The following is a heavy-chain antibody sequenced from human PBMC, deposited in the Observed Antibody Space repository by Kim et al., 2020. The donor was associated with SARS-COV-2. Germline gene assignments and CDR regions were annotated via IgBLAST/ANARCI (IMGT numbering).Heavy chain of an antibody. D-gene: IGHD4-4*01. CDR1: GYTFTSYD. J-gene: IGHJ6*03. CDR2: MNPNSGNT. Sequence: ASVKVSCKASGYTFTSYDINWVRQATGQGLEWMGWMNPNSGNTGYAQKFQGRVTMTRNTSISTAYMELSSLRSEDTAVYYCARWVGVFNYQGYYYYYYMDVWGKGTTVTVSS. CDR3: ARWVGVFNYQGYYYYYYMDV. V-gene: IGHV1-8*01.